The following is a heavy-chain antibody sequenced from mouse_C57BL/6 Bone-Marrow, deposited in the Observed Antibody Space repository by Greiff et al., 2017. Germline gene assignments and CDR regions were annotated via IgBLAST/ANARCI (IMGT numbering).Heavy chain of an antibody. V-gene: IGHV1-80*01. D-gene: IGHD1-1*01. CDR2: IYPGDGDT. J-gene: IGHJ2*01. Sequence: LQQSGASVKISCKASGYAFSSYWMNWVKQRPGKGLEWIGQIYPGDGDTNYNGKFKGKATLTADKSSSTAYMQLSSLTSEDSAVYFCARLPTVVACDYWGQGTTLTVSS. CDR3: ARLPTVVACDY. CDR1: GYAFSSYW.